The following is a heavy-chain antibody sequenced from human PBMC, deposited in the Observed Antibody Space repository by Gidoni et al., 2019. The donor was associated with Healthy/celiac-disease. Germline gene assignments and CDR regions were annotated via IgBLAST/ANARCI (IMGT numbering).Heavy chain of an antibody. V-gene: IGHV3-13*05. Sequence: EVQLVESGGGLVQPGGSLRLSCAASGFTFRSYDMHWVSQATGKGLEWVSAIGTAGDPYYPGSVKGRFTISRENAKNSLYLQMNSLRAGDTAVYYCARALSIRFLEWLPNANYGMDVWGQGTTVTVAS. CDR2: IGTAGDP. J-gene: IGHJ6*02. D-gene: IGHD3-3*01. CDR1: GFTFRSYD. CDR3: ARALSIRFLEWLPNANYGMDV.